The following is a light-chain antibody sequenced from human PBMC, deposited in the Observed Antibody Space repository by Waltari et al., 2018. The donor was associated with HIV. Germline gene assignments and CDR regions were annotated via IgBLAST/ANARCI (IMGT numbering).Light chain of an antibody. CDR1: SSDVWSYNL. CDR2: EVS. CDR3: CSYAGSSTSVV. V-gene: IGLV2-23*02. J-gene: IGLJ2*01. Sequence: QSALPQPASVSGSPGQSITISCTGTSSDVWSYNLVSWYQQHPGKAPKLMIYEVSKRPSGFSNRCSGSKSGNTSSLTISGLQAEDEADYYCCSYAGSSTSVVFGGGTKLTVL.